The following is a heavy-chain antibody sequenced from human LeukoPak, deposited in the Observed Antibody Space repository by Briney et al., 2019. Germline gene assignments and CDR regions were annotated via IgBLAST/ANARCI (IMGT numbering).Heavy chain of an antibody. CDR3: AREAAY. D-gene: IGHD6-25*01. CDR1: GFTFSYYW. J-gene: IGHJ4*02. V-gene: IGHV3-7*03. CDR2: IKGDGSEK. Sequence: GGSLRLSCATSGFTFSYYWMTWVHQALGKGLEWLANIKGDGSEKNYVASMKGRFTISRDNVNNSLYLQLNNLRVEDTAMYYCAREAAYWGQGTRVTVSS.